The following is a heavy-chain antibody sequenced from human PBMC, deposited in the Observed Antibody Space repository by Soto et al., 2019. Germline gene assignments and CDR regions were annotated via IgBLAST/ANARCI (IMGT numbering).Heavy chain of an antibody. CDR2: ISVYNGNT. D-gene: IGHD6-6*01. J-gene: IGHJ5*02. CDR3: ARYGSSSEYNWFDP. V-gene: IGHV1-18*01. CDR1: GYTFTSYG. Sequence: GASVKVSCKTSGYTFTSYGISWVRQAPGQGLEWMGWISVYNGNTNYAQKLQGRVTMTTDTSTSIAYMELRSLRSDNTAVYYCARYGSSSEYNWFDPWGQGTLVTVSS.